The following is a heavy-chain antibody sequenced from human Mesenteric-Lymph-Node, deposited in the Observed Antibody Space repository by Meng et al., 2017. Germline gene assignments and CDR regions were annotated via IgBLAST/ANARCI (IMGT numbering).Heavy chain of an antibody. CDR2: AYYSGSS. CDR1: GDSISSYY. J-gene: IGHJ4*01. Sequence: SETLSLTCTVSGDSISSYYWSWIRQPPGKGLEWIGNAYYSGSSNYNPSLKSRVTISIDTSKNQFSLKLNSVSAADTAVYYCVNVWTGKWGHGTLVTVSS. D-gene: IGHD1-14*01. V-gene: IGHV4-59*03. CDR3: VNVWTGK.